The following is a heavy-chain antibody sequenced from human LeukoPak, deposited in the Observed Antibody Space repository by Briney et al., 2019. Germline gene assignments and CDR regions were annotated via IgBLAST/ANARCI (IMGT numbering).Heavy chain of an antibody. CDR2: FDPEDGET. V-gene: IGHV1-24*01. CDR3: AALDGSVTYGVGY. J-gene: IGHJ4*02. CDR1: GYTLTELS. Sequence: ASVKVSCKVSGYTLTELSMHWVRQAPGKGLEWMGGFDPEDGETVYAQKFQGRVTMTEDTSTDTAYMELRSLRYEDTAVYYCAALDGSVTYGVGYWGQGTLVTVSS. D-gene: IGHD3-10*01.